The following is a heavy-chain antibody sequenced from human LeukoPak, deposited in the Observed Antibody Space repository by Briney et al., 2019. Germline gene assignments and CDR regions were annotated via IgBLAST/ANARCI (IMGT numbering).Heavy chain of an antibody. Sequence: GGSLRLSCAASGFTFSTYWMSWVPQAPGKGLECVANIKRDGSEKYYVDSVKGRFTIFRDDAKSSLYLQMNSLRAEDTAVYFCARVYTGNRWHFDYWGQGTLVTVSS. V-gene: IGHV3-7*03. D-gene: IGHD2-2*02. J-gene: IGHJ4*02. CDR2: IKRDGSEK. CDR3: ARVYTGNRWHFDY. CDR1: GFTFSTYW.